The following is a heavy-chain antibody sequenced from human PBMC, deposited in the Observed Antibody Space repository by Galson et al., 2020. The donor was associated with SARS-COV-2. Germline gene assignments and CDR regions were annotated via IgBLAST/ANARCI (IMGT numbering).Heavy chain of an antibody. D-gene: IGHD6-13*01. J-gene: IGHJ5*02. CDR2: IYTSGST. V-gene: IGHV4-4*07. CDR1: GGTISNYY. CDR3: ARDLAAAGTNWFDP. Sequence: SETLSLTCTVSGGTISNYYWSWIRQPAGKGLEWIGRIYTSGSTKYNPSLKNRVTMSVDTYKNQFSLKLSSVTAADTAVYYCARDLAAAGTNWFDPWGQGTLVTVSS.